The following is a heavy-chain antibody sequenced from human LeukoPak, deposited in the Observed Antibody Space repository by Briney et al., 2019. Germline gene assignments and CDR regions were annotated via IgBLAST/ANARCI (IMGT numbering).Heavy chain of an antibody. V-gene: IGHV3-48*04. CDR3: AGGEDGYNSHWYFDL. D-gene: IGHD5-24*01. J-gene: IGHJ2*01. CDR1: GFFFRNYS. CDR2: ISSSSSTI. Sequence: SVGCLRLSSVAPGFFFRNYSTYWGCQGLGGGVGWGSYISSSSSTIYYADSVKGRFTISRDNAKNSLYLQMNSLRAEDTAVYYCAGGEDGYNSHWYFDLWGRGTLVTVSS.